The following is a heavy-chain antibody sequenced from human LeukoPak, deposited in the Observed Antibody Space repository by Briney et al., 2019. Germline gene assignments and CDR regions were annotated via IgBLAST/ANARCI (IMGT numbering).Heavy chain of an antibody. CDR1: GFTFSSYW. CDR3: ARDERAGSGWYFVY. V-gene: IGHV3-74*01. Sequence: PGGSLRLSCAASGFTFSSYWMHWVRQAPGKGLVWVSRINSDGSSTSYADSVKGRFTISRDNAKNSLYLQMNSLRDEDTAVYYCARDERAGSGWYFVYWGQGTLVTVSS. CDR2: INSDGSST. J-gene: IGHJ4*02. D-gene: IGHD6-19*01.